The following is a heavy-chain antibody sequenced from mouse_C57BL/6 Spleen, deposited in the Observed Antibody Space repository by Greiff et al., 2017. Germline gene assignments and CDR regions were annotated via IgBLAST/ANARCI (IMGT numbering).Heavy chain of an antibody. J-gene: IGHJ2*01. V-gene: IGHV1-31*01. CDR1: GYSFTGYY. CDR3: ARREDGSSSFDY. CDR2: IYPYNGVS. D-gene: IGHD1-1*01. Sequence: EVMLVESGPELVKPGASVKISCTASGYSFTGYYMHWVKQSPGNILDWIGYIYPYNGVSSYNQKFKGKATLTVDKSSSTAYMELRSLTSEDSAVYYCARREDGSSSFDYWGQGTTLTVSS.